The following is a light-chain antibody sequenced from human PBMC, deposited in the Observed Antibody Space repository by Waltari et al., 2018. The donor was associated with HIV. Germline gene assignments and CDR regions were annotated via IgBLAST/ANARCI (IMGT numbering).Light chain of an antibody. CDR1: SSNIGTNY. CDR3: AAWDDSLGGPV. CDR2: MNN. J-gene: IGLJ3*02. Sequence: QSVLTQPPSASGTPGQRVAISCSGSSSNIGTNYVYWYQQLPGTAPKPLIYMNNQRPSGVPDRFSGSKSGTSASLAINGLRSGDEADYYCAAWDDSLGGPVFGGGTKLTVL. V-gene: IGLV1-47*01.